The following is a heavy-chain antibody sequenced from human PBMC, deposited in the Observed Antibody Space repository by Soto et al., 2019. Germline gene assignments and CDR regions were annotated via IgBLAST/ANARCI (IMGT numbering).Heavy chain of an antibody. CDR3: ARVRGAPFGNWFDP. V-gene: IGHV1-69*13. J-gene: IGHJ5*02. CDR1: GVTFSSYA. D-gene: IGHD3-3*01. CDR2: IIPIFGTA. Sequence: GASVKVSCKASGVTFSSYAISWVRQAPGQGLEWMGGIIPIFGTANYAQKFQGRVTVTADESTGTDYMELSSLRAEDTAVYYCARVRGAPFGNWFDPWGQGTLVTVSS.